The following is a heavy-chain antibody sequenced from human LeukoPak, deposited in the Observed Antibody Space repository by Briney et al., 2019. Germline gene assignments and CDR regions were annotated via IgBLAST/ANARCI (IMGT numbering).Heavy chain of an antibody. CDR1: GFTFSSYE. V-gene: IGHV3-48*03. Sequence: GGTLRLSCAASGFTFSSYEMNWVRQAPGKGLEWVSYISSSGSTIYYADSVKGRFTISRDNAKNSLYLQMNSLRAEDTAVYYCARDLLGYNYHYMDVWGKGTTVTVSS. D-gene: IGHD3-16*02. J-gene: IGHJ6*03. CDR2: ISSSGSTI. CDR3: ARDLLGYNYHYMDV.